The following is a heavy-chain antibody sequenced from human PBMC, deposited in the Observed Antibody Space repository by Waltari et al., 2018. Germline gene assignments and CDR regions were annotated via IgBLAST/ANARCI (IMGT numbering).Heavy chain of an antibody. V-gene: IGHV4-59*01. Sequence: QVQLQESGPGLVKPSETLSLTCTVSGGSISSYYWSWIRQPPGKGLEWIGYIYYSGSTNYNPSLKSRVTISVDTSKNQFSLKLSSVTAADTAVYYCARDGLVEQHGNGLRFDPWGQGTLVTVSS. J-gene: IGHJ5*02. CDR1: GGSISSYY. D-gene: IGHD1-26*01. CDR3: ARDGLVEQHGNGLRFDP. CDR2: IYYSGST.